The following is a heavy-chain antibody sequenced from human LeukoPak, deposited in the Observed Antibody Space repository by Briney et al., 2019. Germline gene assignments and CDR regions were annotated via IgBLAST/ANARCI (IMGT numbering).Heavy chain of an antibody. V-gene: IGHV3-74*01. D-gene: IGHD1-1*01. J-gene: IGHJ4*02. CDR3: AMRRYSARLDY. CDR2: INADGSST. Sequence: GGSLRLSCAASGFTFSSYWMHWVRQAPGKGLVWVSRINADGSSTNYADSVKGRFTISSDNAKNTLYLQMKSLRAEDTAVYYCAMRRYSARLDYWGQGTLVTVSS. CDR1: GFTFSSYW.